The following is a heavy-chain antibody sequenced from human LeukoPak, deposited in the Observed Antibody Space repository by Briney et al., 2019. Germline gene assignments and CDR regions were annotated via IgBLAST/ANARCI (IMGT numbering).Heavy chain of an antibody. CDR3: AKEPVD. CDR2: ISGGSDTT. J-gene: IGHJ4*02. V-gene: IGHV3-23*01. Sequence: GGSLRLSCAASGFTVSSNYMSWVRQAPGKGLEWVSAISGGSDTTYYADSVKGRFTISRDNSRNTLYLQMSSLRSEDTAVYYCAKEPVDWGQGTLVTVSS. CDR1: GFTVSSNY.